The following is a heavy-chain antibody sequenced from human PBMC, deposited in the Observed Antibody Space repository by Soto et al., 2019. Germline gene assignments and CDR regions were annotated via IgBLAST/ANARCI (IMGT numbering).Heavy chain of an antibody. V-gene: IGHV4-30-2*01. CDR2: IYHSGST. J-gene: IGHJ4*02. Sequence: LSLTCAVSGGSICSGGYSWSWIRQPPGKGLEWIGYIYHSGSTYYNPSLKSRVTISVDRSKNQFSLKLSSVTAADTAVYYCARARDSGSYYFDYWGQGTLVTVSS. CDR3: ARARDSGSYYFDY. CDR1: GGSICSGGYS. D-gene: IGHD1-26*01.